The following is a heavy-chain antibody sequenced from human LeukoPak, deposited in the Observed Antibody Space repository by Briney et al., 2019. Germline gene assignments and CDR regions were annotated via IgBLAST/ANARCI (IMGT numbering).Heavy chain of an antibody. CDR3: ARGVTWKMATIWREWLYEY. Sequence: ASVKVPCKASGYTFTSYDINWVRQATGQGLEWMGWMNPNSGNTGYAQKFQGRVTMTRNTSISTAYMELSSLRSEDTAVYYCARGVTWKMATIWREWLYEYWGQGTLVIVSS. CDR1: GYTFTSYD. J-gene: IGHJ4*02. D-gene: IGHD5-24*01. V-gene: IGHV1-8*01. CDR2: MNPNSGNT.